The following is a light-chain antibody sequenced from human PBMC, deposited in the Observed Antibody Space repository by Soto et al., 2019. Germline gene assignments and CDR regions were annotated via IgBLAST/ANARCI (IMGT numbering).Light chain of an antibody. Sequence: EIMLTQSPGTLSLSPGERAALSCRARQSVSSNYLAWYQHSPGQAPRLLIYGASSRATGIPDRFSGSGSGTDFTLTISRLETEEFAVYYFHQYGRSPPRTFGGGTRLDIK. CDR1: QSVSSNY. CDR2: GAS. CDR3: HQYGRSPPRT. J-gene: IGKJ5*01. V-gene: IGKV3-20*01.